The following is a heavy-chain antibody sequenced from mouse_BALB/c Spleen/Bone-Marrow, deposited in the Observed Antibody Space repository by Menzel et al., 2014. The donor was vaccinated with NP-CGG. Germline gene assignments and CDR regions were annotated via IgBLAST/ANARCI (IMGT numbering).Heavy chain of an antibody. D-gene: IGHD2-3*01. Sequence: EVQRVESGGDLVKPGGSLKLSCAASGFTSSNYAMSWVRQTPEKRLEWVASISSGGSYTYYTDSVKGRFTISRDNAKNTLYLQMSSLRSEDTAIYYRARQGVPRDGYTWFTFWGQGSLVTVSA. V-gene: IGHV5-9-3*01. CDR3: ARQGVPRDGYTWFTF. CDR1: GFTSSNYA. J-gene: IGHJ3*01. CDR2: ISSGGSYT.